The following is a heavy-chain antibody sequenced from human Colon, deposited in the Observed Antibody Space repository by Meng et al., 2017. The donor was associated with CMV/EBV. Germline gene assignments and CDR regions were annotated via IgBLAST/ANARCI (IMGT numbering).Heavy chain of an antibody. J-gene: IGHJ4*02. D-gene: IGHD6-19*01. CDR2: ITTASLYT. Sequence: LSLTCAASGFSFSSYGMNWVRQAPGKGLEWVSSITTASLYTHYADSVRGRFTISRDNANSSVYLHMTTLRVEDTAVYYCARAGLRAVEATRSDYWGQGTLVTVSS. V-gene: IGHV3-21*04. CDR1: GFSFSSYG. CDR3: ARAGLRAVEATRSDY.